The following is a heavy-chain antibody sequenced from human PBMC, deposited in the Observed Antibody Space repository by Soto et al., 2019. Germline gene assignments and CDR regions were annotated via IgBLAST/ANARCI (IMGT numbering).Heavy chain of an antibody. CDR1: GGSISSGGYY. V-gene: IGHV4-31*03. J-gene: IGHJ5*02. Sequence: SETLSLTCTVSGGSISSGGYYWSWIRQHPGKGLEWIGYIYYSGSTYYNPSLKSRVTISVDTSKNQFSLKLSSVTAADTAVYYCATSPGSSWYWFDPWGQGTLVTVSS. D-gene: IGHD6-13*01. CDR2: IYYSGST. CDR3: ATSPGSSWYWFDP.